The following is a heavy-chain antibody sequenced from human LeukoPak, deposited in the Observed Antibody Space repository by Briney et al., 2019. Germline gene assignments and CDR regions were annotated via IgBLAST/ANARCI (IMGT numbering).Heavy chain of an antibody. CDR1: GGSISSYF. CDR2: IYYSGST. J-gene: IGHJ4*02. D-gene: IGHD6-19*01. Sequence: SETLSLTCTVSGGSISSYFWSWIRQPPGKGLEWIGYIYYSGSTNYTPSLKSRVTMSVDTSKNQFSLKLSSVTAADTAVYYCARIDRAVAGTIDYWGQGTLVTVSS. V-gene: IGHV4-59*08. CDR3: ARIDRAVAGTIDY.